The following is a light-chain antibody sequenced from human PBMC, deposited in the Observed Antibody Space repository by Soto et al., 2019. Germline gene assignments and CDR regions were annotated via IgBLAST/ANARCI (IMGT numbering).Light chain of an antibody. Sequence: QSALTQPASVSGSPGQSITISCTGTSSDVGGYNYVSWYQQHPGKAHKLMIYEVSNRPSGVSNRFSGSKSGNTASLTISGLQAEDEADYYCSSYTRSSTLGFGTGTKVTVL. CDR3: SSYTRSSTLG. J-gene: IGLJ1*01. V-gene: IGLV2-14*01. CDR1: SSDVGGYNY. CDR2: EVS.